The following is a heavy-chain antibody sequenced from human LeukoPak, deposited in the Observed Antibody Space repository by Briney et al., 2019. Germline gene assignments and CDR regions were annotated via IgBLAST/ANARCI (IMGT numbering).Heavy chain of an antibody. J-gene: IGHJ4*02. D-gene: IGHD3-22*01. CDR2: ISGSGGST. V-gene: IGHV3-23*01. Sequence: GGSLRPSCAASGFTFSSYAMSWVRQAPGKGLEWVSAISGSGGSTYYADSVKGRFTISRDNSKNTLYLQMNSLRAEDTAVYYCAKDIYYDSSGYFVFDYWGQGTLVTVSS. CDR3: AKDIYYDSSGYFVFDY. CDR1: GFTFSSYA.